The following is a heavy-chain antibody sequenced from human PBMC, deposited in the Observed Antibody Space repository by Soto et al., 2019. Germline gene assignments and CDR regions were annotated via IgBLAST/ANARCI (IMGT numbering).Heavy chain of an antibody. Sequence: SETLSLTCTVSGGSISSYYWSWIRQPPGKGLEWIGYIYYSGSTNYNPSLKSRVTISVDTSKNQFSLKLSSVTAADTAVYYCARQARGHSYGGEFYYLGQGTLVTVSS. CDR1: GGSISSYY. V-gene: IGHV4-59*08. D-gene: IGHD5-18*01. CDR3: ARQARGHSYGGEFYY. J-gene: IGHJ4*02. CDR2: IYYSGST.